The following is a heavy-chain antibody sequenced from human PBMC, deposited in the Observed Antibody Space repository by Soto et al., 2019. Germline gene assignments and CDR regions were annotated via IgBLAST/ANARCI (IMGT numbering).Heavy chain of an antibody. CDR1: GFTFSSYV. J-gene: IGHJ4*02. D-gene: IGHD2-21*01. V-gene: IGHV3-23*01. CDR2: ISGSGGSTTT. Sequence: EVQLLESGGGLVQPGGSLRLSCAASGFTFSSYVMGWARQAPEKGLEWVSIISGSGGSTTTYDADSVKGRFTISRDNSKTTLYMQMNTLRDEDTAVYYCTKGGAYEWGQGTLVTVSS. CDR3: TKGGAYE.